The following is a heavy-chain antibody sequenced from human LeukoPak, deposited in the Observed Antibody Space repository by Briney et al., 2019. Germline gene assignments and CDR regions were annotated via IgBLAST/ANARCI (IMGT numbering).Heavy chain of an antibody. CDR1: GASFRSGGQY. Sequence: PSETLSLTCTLSGASFRSGGQYWGWIRQTPGKGLEWIGGIFYNGKTNYNPSLKSRVTISLDTSRSQFSLRLSSVTASDTGVYYCARIFDVWGRGTLVTISS. CDR2: IFYNGKT. J-gene: IGHJ4*02. V-gene: IGHV4-61*08. CDR3: ARIFDV.